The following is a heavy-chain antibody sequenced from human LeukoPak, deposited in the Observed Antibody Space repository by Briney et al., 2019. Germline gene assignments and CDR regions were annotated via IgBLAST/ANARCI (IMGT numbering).Heavy chain of an antibody. V-gene: IGHV3-30*04. Sequence: GGALRLSCAASGFTLKIYPMHWVRQAPGKGLEWLAVISHDGSDKNNADSVKGRFIISRDNSKNTIYLQLNSLRPEDTAMYYCAREGVQTTVDAFDIWGLGTMVIVSS. CDR1: GFTLKIYP. CDR2: ISHDGSDK. CDR3: AREGVQTTVDAFDI. D-gene: IGHD4-17*01. J-gene: IGHJ3*02.